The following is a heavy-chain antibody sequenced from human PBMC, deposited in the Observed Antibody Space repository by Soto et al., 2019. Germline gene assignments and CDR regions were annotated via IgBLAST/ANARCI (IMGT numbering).Heavy chain of an antibody. CDR2: INSDGSST. V-gene: IGHV3-74*01. D-gene: IGHD3-3*01. CDR1: GFTFSSYW. CDR3: ARPSYYDFWSGSFGMDV. J-gene: IGHJ6*02. Sequence: EVQLVESGGGLVQPGGSLRLSCAASGFTFSSYWMHWVRQAPGKGLVWVSRINSDGSSTSYADSVKGRFTISRDKAKNTLYLQMNSLRAEDTAVYYCARPSYYDFWSGSFGMDVWGQGTTVTVSS.